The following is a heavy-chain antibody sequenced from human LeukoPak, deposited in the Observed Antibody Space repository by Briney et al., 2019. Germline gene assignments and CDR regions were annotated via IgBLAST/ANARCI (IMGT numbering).Heavy chain of an antibody. D-gene: IGHD3-10*01. Sequence: PSETLSLTCAVYGGSFSGYYWRWIRQPPGKGLEWIGEINHSGSTNYNSSLKSRVTISVDTSKNQFSLKLSSVTAADTAVYYCARGPRYYGSGTFDYWGQGTLVTVSS. V-gene: IGHV4-34*01. CDR2: INHSGST. CDR3: ARGPRYYGSGTFDY. CDR1: GGSFSGYY. J-gene: IGHJ4*02.